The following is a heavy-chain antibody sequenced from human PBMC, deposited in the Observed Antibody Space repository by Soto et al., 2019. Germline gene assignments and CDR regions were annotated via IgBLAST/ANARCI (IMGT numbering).Heavy chain of an antibody. CDR1: GYTFTSYA. CDR2: INAGNGNT. CDR3: ARDWGDIVVVPARDLGDPLYYYYYYMDV. D-gene: IGHD2-2*01. J-gene: IGHJ6*03. V-gene: IGHV1-3*01. Sequence: ASVKVSCKASGYTFTSYAMHWVRQAPGQRLEWMGWINAGNGNTKYSQKFQGRVTITRDTSASTAYMELSSLRSEDTAVYYCARDWGDIVVVPARDLGDPLYYYYYYMDVWGKGTTVTVSS.